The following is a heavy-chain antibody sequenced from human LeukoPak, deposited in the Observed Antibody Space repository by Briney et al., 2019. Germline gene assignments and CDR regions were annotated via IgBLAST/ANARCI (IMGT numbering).Heavy chain of an antibody. CDR3: ARDHTAMAKDDY. D-gene: IGHD5-18*01. CDR1: GYTFTSYG. CDR2: ISAYNGNT. V-gene: IGHV1-18*01. J-gene: IGHJ4*02. Sequence: ASVKVSCKASGYTFTSYGISWVRQAPGQGLEWMGWISAYNGNTNYAQKLQGRVTMTRDTSTSTVYMELSSLRSEDTAVYYCARDHTAMAKDDYWGQGTLVTVSS.